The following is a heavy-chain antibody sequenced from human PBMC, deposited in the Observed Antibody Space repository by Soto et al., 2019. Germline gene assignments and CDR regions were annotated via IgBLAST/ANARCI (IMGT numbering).Heavy chain of an antibody. D-gene: IGHD2-21*02. J-gene: IGHJ6*02. CDR1: GGTFSNHA. V-gene: IGHV1-69*01. CDR2: IIPMFGTA. CDR3: ARDDATYCGGDCYRYFFYGLDV. Sequence: QVQLVQSGAEVKKPGSSVKVSCKASGGTFSNHAISWVRQAPGQGLEWMCGIIPMFGTADYAQKFQGRVTITADESTTTAHMELSSLRSEDSAVYYCARDDATYCGGDCYRYFFYGLDVWGQGPTVTVSS.